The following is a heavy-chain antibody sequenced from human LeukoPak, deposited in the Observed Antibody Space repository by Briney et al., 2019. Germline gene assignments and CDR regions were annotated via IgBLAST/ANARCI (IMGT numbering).Heavy chain of an antibody. CDR3: ARVRYCSGGSCEKDAFDI. D-gene: IGHD2-15*01. Sequence: GGSLRLSCAASGFTFSSYEMNWVRQAPGKGLEWVSYISSSGSTIYYADSVKGRFTISRDNAKNSLYLQMNSLRAEDTAVNYCARVRYCSGGSCEKDAFDIWGQGTVVTVSS. J-gene: IGHJ3*02. CDR2: ISSSGSTI. CDR1: GFTFSSYE. V-gene: IGHV3-48*03.